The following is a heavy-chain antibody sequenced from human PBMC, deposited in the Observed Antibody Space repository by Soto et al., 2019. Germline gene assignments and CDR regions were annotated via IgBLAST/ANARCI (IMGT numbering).Heavy chain of an antibody. Sequence: PSETLSLTCTVSGGSISSYYWSWIRQPPGKGLEWIGYINYSGITNYNPFLKSRVTISVDMSKNLFSLKLNSVTAADTAVYYCARERSTVTTAYYFDYWGQGTLVTVSS. CDR1: GGSISSYY. V-gene: IGHV4-59*01. D-gene: IGHD4-17*01. CDR3: ARERSTVTTAYYFDY. CDR2: INYSGIT. J-gene: IGHJ4*02.